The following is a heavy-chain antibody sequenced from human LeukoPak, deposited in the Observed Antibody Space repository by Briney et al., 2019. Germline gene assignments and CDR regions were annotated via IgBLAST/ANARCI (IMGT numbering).Heavy chain of an antibody. D-gene: IGHD1-7*01. J-gene: IGHJ4*01. Sequence: SETLSLTCIVSGGSVNNYYWSWIRQPPGKGLEWIGNVYHSGSTSYNPSLKSRVTISRDKSKNQFSLKLSSVTAADTAVYYCARSRVRELLYDYWGHGTLVTVSS. CDR1: GGSVNNYY. CDR3: ARSRVRELLYDY. V-gene: IGHV4-59*02. CDR2: VYHSGST.